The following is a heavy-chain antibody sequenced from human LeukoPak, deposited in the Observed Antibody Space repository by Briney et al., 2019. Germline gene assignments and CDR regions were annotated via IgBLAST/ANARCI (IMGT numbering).Heavy chain of an antibody. CDR3: ARGLRGDYVWGSYRPVGY. D-gene: IGHD3-16*02. V-gene: IGHV4-59*11. CDR2: VSYTGRT. CDR1: GGSLSGHY. Sequence: SETLSLTCTVSGGSLSGHYWSWIRQPPGKRLEWIGYVSYTGRTKYNPSLQSRVTISIDTSKSQFSLKLTSVTAADTAVYYCARGLRGDYVWGSYRPVGYWGQGTLVTVSS. J-gene: IGHJ4*02.